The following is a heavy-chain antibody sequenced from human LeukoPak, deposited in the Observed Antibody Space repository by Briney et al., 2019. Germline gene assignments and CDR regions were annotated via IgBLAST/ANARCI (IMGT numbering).Heavy chain of an antibody. V-gene: IGHV3-53*01. CDR1: GFTLSSHC. J-gene: IGHJ4*02. CDR2: IYSGCST. CDR3: ARVRRGDSSGDYHFDY. D-gene: IGHD3-22*01. Sequence: GGSLSLSCAASGFTLSSHCMSWVRHAPGKGLECVAVIYSGCSTYYAASVKGGFTIPRKNSKNTLYLQMNSLRAEDTAVYYCARVRRGDSSGDYHFDYWGQGTLVTVSS.